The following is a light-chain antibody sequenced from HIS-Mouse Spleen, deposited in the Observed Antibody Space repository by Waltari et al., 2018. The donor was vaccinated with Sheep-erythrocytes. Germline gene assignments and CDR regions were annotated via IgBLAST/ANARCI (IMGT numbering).Light chain of an antibody. CDR1: ISDVGGYNY. Sequence: QSALTQPRSVSGSPGQSVTISCTGTISDVGGYNYFSWYQQHPGKAPKLMIYEGSKRPSGVSNRFSGSKSGNTATLTISGLQAEDEADYYCCSYAGSSTLVFGGGTKLTVL. V-gene: IGLV2-23*01. CDR2: EGS. J-gene: IGLJ3*02. CDR3: CSYAGSSTLV.